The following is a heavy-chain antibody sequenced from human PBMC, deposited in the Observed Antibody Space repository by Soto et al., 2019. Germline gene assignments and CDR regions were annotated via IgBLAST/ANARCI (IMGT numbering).Heavy chain of an antibody. CDR2: ISYDGSNK. CDR3: ARGVGFGEPRYYYYGMDV. Sequence: QVQLVESGGGVVQPGRSLRLSCAASGFTFSSYAMHWVRQAPGKGLEWVAVISYDGSNKYYADSVKGRFTISRDNSKNTLYLQMNSLRAEDTAVYYCARGVGFGEPRYYYYGMDVWGQGTTVTVSS. J-gene: IGHJ6*02. D-gene: IGHD3-10*01. V-gene: IGHV3-30-3*01. CDR1: GFTFSSYA.